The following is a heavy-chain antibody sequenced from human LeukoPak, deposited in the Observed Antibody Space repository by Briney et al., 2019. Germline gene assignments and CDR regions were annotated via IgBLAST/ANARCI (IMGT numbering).Heavy chain of an antibody. J-gene: IGHJ6*02. D-gene: IGHD2-15*01. V-gene: IGHV4-34*01. CDR2: INHSGST. Sequence: PSETLSLTCAVYGGSFSGYYWSWIRQPPGKGLEWIGEINHSGSTNYNPSLKSRVTISVDTSKNQFSLKLSSVTAADTAVYYCARGLGYCSGGSCRRRDYYYYGMDVWGQGTTVTVSS. CDR1: GGSFSGYY. CDR3: ARGLGYCSGGSCRRRDYYYYGMDV.